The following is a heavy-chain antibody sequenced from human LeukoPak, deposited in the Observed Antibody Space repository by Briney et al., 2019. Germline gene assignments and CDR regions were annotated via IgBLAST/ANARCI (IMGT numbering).Heavy chain of an antibody. V-gene: IGHV4-34*01. J-gene: IGHJ4*02. CDR2: INHSGST. CDR3: ARHVSTIGESFFDY. D-gene: IGHD2/OR15-2a*01. Sequence: SETLSLTCAVYGGSFSGYYWSWIRQPPGKGLEWIGEINHSGSTNYNPSLKSRVTISVDTSKNQFSLKLSSVTAADTAVYYCARHVSTIGESFFDYWGQGTLVTVSS. CDR1: GGSFSGYY.